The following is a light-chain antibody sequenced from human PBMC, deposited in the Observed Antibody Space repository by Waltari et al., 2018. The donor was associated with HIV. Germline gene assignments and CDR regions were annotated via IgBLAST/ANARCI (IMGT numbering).Light chain of an antibody. Sequence: QSVLTQPPSVSGAPGQRVTISCTGSSSNIGAGYDVHWYQQLPGTAPKLLIFGNSNRPSGVPDRFSGSKSGTSAFLAITGLRAEDEADYYCQSYDSSLSGATVFGTGTKVTV. V-gene: IGLV1-40*01. CDR1: SSNIGAGYD. CDR3: QSYDSSLSGATV. J-gene: IGLJ1*01. CDR2: GNS.